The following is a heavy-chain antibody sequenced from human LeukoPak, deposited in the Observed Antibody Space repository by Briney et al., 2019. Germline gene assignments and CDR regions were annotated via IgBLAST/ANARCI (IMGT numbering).Heavy chain of an antibody. V-gene: IGHV4-61*08. CDR1: GGSVSSGGFY. Sequence: PSETLSLTCTVSGGSVSSGGFYWTWIRQPPGKGLEWIGYIYYSGSTNYIPSLRSRLTISVDTSKNQFSLNLSSVTAADTAVYYCARDQGYGMDVWGQGTTVTVSS. J-gene: IGHJ6*02. CDR3: ARDQGYGMDV. CDR2: IYYSGST.